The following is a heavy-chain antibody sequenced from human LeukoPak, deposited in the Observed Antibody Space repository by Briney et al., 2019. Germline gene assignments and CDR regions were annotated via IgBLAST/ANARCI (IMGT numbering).Heavy chain of an antibody. CDR2: IYHSGST. CDR3: ARAWSGGYSDY. D-gene: IGHD3-3*01. Sequence: SETLSLTCTVSGYSISSGYYWGWIRQPPGKGLEWIGSIYHSGSTYYNPSLKSRVTISVDTSKNQFSLKLSSVTAADTAVYYCARAWSGGYSDYWGQGTLVTVSS. J-gene: IGHJ4*02. CDR1: GYSISSGYY. V-gene: IGHV4-38-2*02.